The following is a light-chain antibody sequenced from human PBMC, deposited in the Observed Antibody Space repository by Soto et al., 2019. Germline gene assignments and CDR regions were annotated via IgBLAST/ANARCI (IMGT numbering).Light chain of an antibody. Sequence: DIVMTQSPLSLPVTPGEPASISCRSSQSLLDSKGYNYLDWYLQKPGQSPQLLIYLGSNRASGVPDRFSGSGSGTDFTLKISRVQAEDVGVYYCMQALQTPFTFGGGTKVEIK. CDR1: QSLLDSKGYNY. CDR2: LGS. CDR3: MQALQTPFT. J-gene: IGKJ4*01. V-gene: IGKV2-28*01.